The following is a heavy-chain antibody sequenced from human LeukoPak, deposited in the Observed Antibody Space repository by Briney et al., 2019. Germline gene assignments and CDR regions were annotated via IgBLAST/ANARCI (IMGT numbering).Heavy chain of an antibody. CDR1: GFTLSNFA. CDR3: AKDGSEWLRCYFDY. V-gene: IGHV3-23*01. CDR2: ISAGGGST. D-gene: IGHD5-12*01. J-gene: IGHJ4*02. Sequence: GGSLRLSCAASGFTLSNFAMSWVRQAPGKGLEWLSAISAGGGSTYYADSVKGRFTISRDNSKNTLYLQMNSLRAEDTAVYYCAKDGSEWLRCYFDYWGQGTLVTVSS.